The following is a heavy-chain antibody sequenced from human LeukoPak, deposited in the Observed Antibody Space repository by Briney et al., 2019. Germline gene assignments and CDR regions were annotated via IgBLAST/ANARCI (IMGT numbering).Heavy chain of an antibody. CDR3: ATDGRSSGWYGFDY. V-gene: IGHV3-21*01. CDR1: GFTFSSYS. D-gene: IGHD6-19*01. CDR2: ISSGSSYI. Sequence: GGSLRLSCAASGFTFSSYSMNWVRQAPGKGLEWVSSISSGSSYIYYADSVKGRFTTSRDNARSTLYLQMNSLRAEDTAVYYCATDGRSSGWYGFDYWGQGILVTVSS. J-gene: IGHJ4*02.